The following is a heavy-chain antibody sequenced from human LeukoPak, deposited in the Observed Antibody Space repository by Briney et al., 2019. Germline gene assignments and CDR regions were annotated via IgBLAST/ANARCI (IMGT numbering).Heavy chain of an antibody. CDR3: ARTKGATSFMDI. J-gene: IGHJ3*02. CDR2: IWYDGSNK. V-gene: IGHV3-33*01. Sequence: GGSLRLSCAASGFTFGSYGMHWVRQAPGKGLEWVAVIWYDGSNKYYADSVKGRFTISRDNSKNTLYLQMNSLRAEDTAVYYCARTKGATSFMDIWGQGTMVTVSS. D-gene: IGHD1-26*01. CDR1: GFTFGSYG.